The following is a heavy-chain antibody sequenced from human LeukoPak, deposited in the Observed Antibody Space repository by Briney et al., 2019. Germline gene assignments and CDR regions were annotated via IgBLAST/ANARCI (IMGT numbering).Heavy chain of an antibody. CDR3: ARGKDSSGYYYSTNNWFDP. CDR2: IYYSGST. Sequence: SETLSLTSTVSGGSISSSSYYWGWIRQPPGKRLEWIGRIYYSGSTYYNPSLKSRVTISVDTSKNQFSLKLSSVTAADTAVYYCARGKDSSGYYYSTNNWFDPWGQGTLVTVSS. V-gene: IGHV4-39*01. D-gene: IGHD3-22*01. CDR1: GGSISSSSYY. J-gene: IGHJ5*02.